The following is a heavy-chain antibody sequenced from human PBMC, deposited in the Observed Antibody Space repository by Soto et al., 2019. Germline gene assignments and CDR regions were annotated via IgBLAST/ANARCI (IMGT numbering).Heavy chain of an antibody. D-gene: IGHD2-15*01. CDR3: AREEFGYCCVWSGYGNRVDP. J-gene: IGHJ5*02. Sequence: SVKVSCNASGGTFSSYAISWVRQAPGQGLEWMGGIIPIFGTANYAQKFQGRVTITADESTSTAYMELSSLRSEDTAVYYCAREEFGYCCVWSGYGNRVDPCVPRTLV. CDR2: IIPIFGTA. V-gene: IGHV1-69*13. CDR1: GGTFSSYA.